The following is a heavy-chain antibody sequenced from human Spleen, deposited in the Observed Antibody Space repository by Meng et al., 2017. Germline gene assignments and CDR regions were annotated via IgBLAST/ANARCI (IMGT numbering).Heavy chain of an antibody. CDR3: VTTGSHGRFDP. Sequence: QVQLVQSGADVKKPGASVKVSCRTSGYTFTDYYILWVRQAPGQGLEWMAQINPNSGGTKYAQKFQGRVTVTSDTSISTVYMELNSLGFQGTAVYYCVTTGSHGRFDPWGQGTLVTVSS. D-gene: IGHD1-1*01. V-gene: IGHV1-2*06. J-gene: IGHJ5*02. CDR1: GYTFTDYY. CDR2: INPNSGGT.